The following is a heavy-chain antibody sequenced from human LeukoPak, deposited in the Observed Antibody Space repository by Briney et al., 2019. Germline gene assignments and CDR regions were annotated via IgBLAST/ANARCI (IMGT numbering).Heavy chain of an antibody. CDR1: GVTLSNYG. CDR2: ISYDGNYK. Sequence: SGRSLILSCAASGVTLSNYGLHWVRQAPGKGLEWVAVISYDGNYKYYADSVKGRFTISRDNSKKTLSLQMNSLRPEDTAVYFCAKDYYYGSGTYYKPLDYWGRGTLVTVSS. D-gene: IGHD3-10*01. CDR3: AKDYYYGSGTYYKPLDY. V-gene: IGHV3-30*18. J-gene: IGHJ4*02.